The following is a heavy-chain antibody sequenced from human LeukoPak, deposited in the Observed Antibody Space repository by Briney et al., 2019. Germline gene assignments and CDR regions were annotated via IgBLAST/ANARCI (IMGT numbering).Heavy chain of an antibody. CDR1: GGSISSYY. CDR2: IYYSGST. J-gene: IGHJ5*02. CDR3: ARKGYGLFDP. D-gene: IGHD5-18*01. Sequence: PSETLSLTCTVSGGSISSYYWSWIRQPPGKGLEWIGYIYYSGSTNYNPSLKSRVTISVDTSKNQFSLKLSSVTAADTAVYYCARKGYGLFDPWGQGTLVTVSS. V-gene: IGHV4-59*01.